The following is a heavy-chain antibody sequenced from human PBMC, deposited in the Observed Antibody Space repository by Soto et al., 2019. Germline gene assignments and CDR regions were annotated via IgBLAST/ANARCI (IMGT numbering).Heavy chain of an antibody. CDR2: INCYSGYT. V-gene: IGHV1-18*01. CDR1: GYTFSSYG. D-gene: IGHD4-17*01. Sequence: QVQLVQSGVEVKGPGASVTVSCKASGYTFSSYGIAWVRQAPGQGLEWLGWINCYSGYTHYVQTFQGRISFTTAASASTAYLELRSLISDDTAVYYCARYFLNDYGDPGWFDPWGQGTLVTVYS. J-gene: IGHJ5*02. CDR3: ARYFLNDYGDPGWFDP.